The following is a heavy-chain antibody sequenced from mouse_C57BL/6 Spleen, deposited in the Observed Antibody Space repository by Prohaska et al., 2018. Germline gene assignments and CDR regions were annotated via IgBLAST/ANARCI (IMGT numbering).Heavy chain of an antibody. V-gene: IGHV5-12*01. CDR2: ISNGGGST. CDR3: ARPLVTTRAAMDY. J-gene: IGHJ4*01. D-gene: IGHD2-2*01. Sequence: LEWVAYISNGGGSTYYPDTVKGRFTISRDNAKNTLYLQMSRLKSEDTAMYYCARPLVTTRAAMDYWGQGTSVTVSS.